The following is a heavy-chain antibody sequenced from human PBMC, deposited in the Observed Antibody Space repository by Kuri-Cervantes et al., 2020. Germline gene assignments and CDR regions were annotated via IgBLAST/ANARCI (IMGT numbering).Heavy chain of an antibody. CDR2: ISAYNGNT. D-gene: IGHD2-15*01. Sequence: ASVKVSCKASGYTFTSYGISWVRQAPGQGLEWMGWISAYNGNTNYAQKLQGRVTMTTDTSTSTAYMELRSLRSDDTAVYYCARRHLVAARGAEKKNWFDPWGQGTLVTVSS. V-gene: IGHV1-18*01. J-gene: IGHJ5*02. CDR3: ARRHLVAARGAEKKNWFDP. CDR1: GYTFTSYG.